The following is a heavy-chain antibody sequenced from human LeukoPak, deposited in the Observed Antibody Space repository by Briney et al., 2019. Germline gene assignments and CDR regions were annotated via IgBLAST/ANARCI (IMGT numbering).Heavy chain of an antibody. D-gene: IGHD2/OR15-2a*01. CDR3: ARDLGSTVIVGGDAFDL. V-gene: IGHV1-2*02. CDR2: MNPNSGGT. CDR1: GYIVSDYY. Sequence: GASVKVSCKASGYIVSDYYLHWVRQAPGQGLESMGWMNPNSGGTNYAQKFQGRITMTGDTSTAYLELSRLRSDDTAVYYCARDLGSTVIVGGDAFDLWGQGTMVTVSS. J-gene: IGHJ3*01.